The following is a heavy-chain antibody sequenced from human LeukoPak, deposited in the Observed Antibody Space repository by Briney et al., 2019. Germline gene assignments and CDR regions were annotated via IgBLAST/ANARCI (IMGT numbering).Heavy chain of an antibody. CDR2: ISYDGSNK. CDR1: GFTFSIYS. Sequence: GGSLRLSCAASGFTFSIYSMYWVRQAPGKGLEWVAVISYDGSNKYYADSVKGRFTISRDNSKNTLYLQMNSLRAEDTAVYYCAREGNLYYYYYMDVWGKGTTVTVSS. J-gene: IGHJ6*03. D-gene: IGHD1-14*01. CDR3: AREGNLYYYYYMDV. V-gene: IGHV3-30*03.